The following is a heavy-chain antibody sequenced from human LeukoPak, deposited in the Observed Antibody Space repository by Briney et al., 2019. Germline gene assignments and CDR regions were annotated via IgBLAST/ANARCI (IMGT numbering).Heavy chain of an antibody. CDR2: ISGSGGST. J-gene: IGHJ4*02. D-gene: IGHD3-22*01. Sequence: GGSLRLSCAASGFTFSSYAMSWVRQAPGKGLEWVSAISGSGGSTYYADSVKGRFTISRDNSKNTLYLQMNSLRAEDTAVYYCAKDLADDSSGYYNSGGWYFDYWGQGTLVTVSS. V-gene: IGHV3-23*01. CDR3: AKDLADDSSGYYNSGGWYFDY. CDR1: GFTFSSYA.